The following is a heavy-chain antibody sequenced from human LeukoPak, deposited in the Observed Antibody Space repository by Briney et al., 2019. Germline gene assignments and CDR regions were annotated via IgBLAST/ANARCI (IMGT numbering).Heavy chain of an antibody. Sequence: SETLSLTRAVYGGSFSGYYWSWIRQPPGKGLDWIGEINHSGSTNYNPSLKSRVTISVDTSKNQFSLKLSSVTAADTAVYYCASKALYDFWSGPDYWGQGTLVTVSS. CDR3: ASKALYDFWSGPDY. CDR2: INHSGST. D-gene: IGHD3-3*01. J-gene: IGHJ4*02. CDR1: GGSFSGYY. V-gene: IGHV4-34*01.